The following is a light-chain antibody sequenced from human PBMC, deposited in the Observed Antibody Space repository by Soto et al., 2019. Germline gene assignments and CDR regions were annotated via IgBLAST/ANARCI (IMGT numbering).Light chain of an antibody. CDR2: AAS. CDR3: QQYATSPLT. V-gene: IGKV3-20*01. Sequence: EIVLTQSPGTLSLSPGERATLSCRASQIFSSTYLAWYQLKPGQAPRLLIYAASTRATGIPDRFSGSGSGTDFTLTISRLEPEDFAVYYCQQYATSPLTFGGGTKVEIK. J-gene: IGKJ4*01. CDR1: QIFSSTY.